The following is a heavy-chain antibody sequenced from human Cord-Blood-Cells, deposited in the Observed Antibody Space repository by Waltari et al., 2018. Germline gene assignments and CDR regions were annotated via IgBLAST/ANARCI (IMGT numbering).Heavy chain of an antibody. D-gene: IGHD2-2*01. CDR3: ARRYCSSTSCYWYFDL. CDR1: GGFISSSSYY. J-gene: IGHJ2*01. Sequence: QLQLQESGPGLVKPSETLSLTCTVSGGFISSSSYYWGWIRQPPGKGLGWIGSIYYSGSTYYNPSLKSRVTISVDTSKNQFSLKLSSVTAADTAVYYCARRYCSSTSCYWYFDLWGRGTLVTVSS. V-gene: IGHV4-39*01. CDR2: IYYSGST.